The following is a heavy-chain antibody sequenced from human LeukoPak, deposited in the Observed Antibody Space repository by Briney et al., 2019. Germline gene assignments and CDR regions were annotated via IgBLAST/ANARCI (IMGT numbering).Heavy chain of an antibody. J-gene: IGHJ4*02. Sequence: GGSLRLSCAASGFTFSDYAMSWVRQAPGKGLEWVSAISGSGGNTYYADSVRGRFTISRDKSKNTLFLQMNSLRAEDTAVYYCARGYASGTYYSDYWSQGTLVTVSS. D-gene: IGHD3-10*01. CDR3: ARGYASGTYYSDY. V-gene: IGHV3-23*01. CDR2: ISGSGGNT. CDR1: GFTFSDYA.